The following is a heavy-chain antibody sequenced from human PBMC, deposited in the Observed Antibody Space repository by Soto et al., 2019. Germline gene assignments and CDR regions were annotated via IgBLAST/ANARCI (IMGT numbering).Heavy chain of an antibody. V-gene: IGHV4-31*03. CDR3: ARVEWELLRGWFDP. CDR2: IYYSGLT. Sequence: SETLSLTCTVSGGSISSGGYYWSWIRQLPGKGLEWIGYIYYSGLTYYNPSLKTRVTISLDTSKNQFSLKLTFVTAADTAVYYCARVEWELLRGWFDPWGQGTLVTVSS. J-gene: IGHJ5*02. CDR1: GGSISSGGYY. D-gene: IGHD1-26*01.